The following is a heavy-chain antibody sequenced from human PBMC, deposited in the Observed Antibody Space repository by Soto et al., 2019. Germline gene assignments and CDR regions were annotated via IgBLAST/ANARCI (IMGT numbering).Heavy chain of an antibody. Sequence: PGGSLRLSCTTPTGSCSDHTMSWVRQAPGKGLEWVSDINNSGHYTYYADSVKGRFTISRDNSKNTMFLQMNNLRVEDTAMYYCARRPDAFDIWGQGTMVTVSS. CDR2: INNSGHYT. J-gene: IGHJ3*02. V-gene: IGHV3-23*01. CDR3: ARRPDAFDI. CDR1: TGSCSDHT.